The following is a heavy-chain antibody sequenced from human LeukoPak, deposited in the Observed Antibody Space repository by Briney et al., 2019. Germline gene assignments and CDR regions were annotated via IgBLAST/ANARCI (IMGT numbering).Heavy chain of an antibody. CDR3: ATGRDIAVAGPGGYFDY. Sequence: GGSLRLSCAASGFPFSDYHMNWIRQAPEKGLEWISYISPRGGITYVADSVRGRFTISRDNAKNSAVLQMNSLTADDTAVYYCATGRDIAVAGPGGYFDYWGHGTLVTVSS. CDR1: GFPFSDYH. V-gene: IGHV3-11*01. J-gene: IGHJ4*03. D-gene: IGHD6-19*01. CDR2: ISPRGGIT.